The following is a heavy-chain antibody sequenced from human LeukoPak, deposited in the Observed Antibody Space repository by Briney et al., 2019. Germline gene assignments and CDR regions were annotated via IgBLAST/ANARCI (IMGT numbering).Heavy chain of an antibody. J-gene: IGHJ5*02. CDR2: ISAYNGNT. CDR1: GYTFTSYG. V-gene: IGHV1-18*01. D-gene: IGHD3-22*01. Sequence: ASVKVSCKASGYTFTSYGISWVRQAPGQGLEWMGWISAYNGNTNYAQKLQGRVTMTTDTSTSTAYVELRSLRSDDTAVYYCARDPTTYYYDSSGLGSNWFDPWGQGTLVTVSS. CDR3: ARDPTTYYYDSSGLGSNWFDP.